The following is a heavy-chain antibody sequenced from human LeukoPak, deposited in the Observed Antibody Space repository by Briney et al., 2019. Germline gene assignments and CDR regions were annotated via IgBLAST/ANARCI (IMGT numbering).Heavy chain of an antibody. CDR3: ARGRDGYNFLNRGEYYYFDY. J-gene: IGHJ4*02. CDR2: IYHSGST. CDR1: GYSISSGYY. V-gene: IGHV4-38-2*02. Sequence: SETLSLTCTVSGYSISSGYYWGWIRQPPGKGLEWIGTIYHSGSTYYNPSLKSRVTISVDTSKNQFSLKLSSVTAADTAVYYCARGRDGYNFLNRGEYYYFDYWAREPWSPSPQ. D-gene: IGHD5-24*01.